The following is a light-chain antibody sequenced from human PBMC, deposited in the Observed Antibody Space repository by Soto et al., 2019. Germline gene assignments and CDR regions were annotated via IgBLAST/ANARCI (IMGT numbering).Light chain of an antibody. CDR2: GAS. CDR1: QSVSSSY. Sequence: EIVLTQSPGTLSLSPGERATLSCRASQSVSSSYLAWYQQKPGQAHRLLIYGASSRATGIPDRFSGSGSGTDFTLTISRLEPEDFAVYYCKQYGSSPQTFGQGTKVDIK. CDR3: KQYGSSPQT. V-gene: IGKV3-20*01. J-gene: IGKJ1*01.